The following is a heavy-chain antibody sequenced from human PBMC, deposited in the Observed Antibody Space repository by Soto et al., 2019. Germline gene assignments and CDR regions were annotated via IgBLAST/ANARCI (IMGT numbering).Heavy chain of an antibody. V-gene: IGHV1-18*01. J-gene: IGHJ5*02. D-gene: IGHD5-12*01. CDR2: ISAYNGNT. Sequence: GASVKVSCKASGYTFTSYGSSWVRQAPGQGLEWMGWISAYNGNTNYAQKLQGRVTMTTDTSTSTAYMELRSLRSDDTAVYYCARSGSGYSGYHNWFDPWGQGTLVTVSS. CDR3: ARSGSGYSGYHNWFDP. CDR1: GYTFTSYG.